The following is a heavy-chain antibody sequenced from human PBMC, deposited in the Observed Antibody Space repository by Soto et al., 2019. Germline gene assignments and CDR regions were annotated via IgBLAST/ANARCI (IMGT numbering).Heavy chain of an antibody. CDR1: GYNFTNYW. Sequence: PRESLKISCKASGYNFTNYWITWVRRVPGKGLEWMGRIDPHDSYTKYSPSFEGHVTLSVDKSIATASLQWHNLKASDTGIYYCARLVCATECHQYFFAYWGQGTLVTVSS. J-gene: IGHJ4*02. CDR3: ARLVCATECHQYFFAY. V-gene: IGHV5-10-1*01. D-gene: IGHD2-15*01. CDR2: IDPHDSYT.